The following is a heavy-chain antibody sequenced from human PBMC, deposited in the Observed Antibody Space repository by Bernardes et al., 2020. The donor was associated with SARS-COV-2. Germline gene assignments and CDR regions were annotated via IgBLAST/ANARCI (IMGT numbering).Heavy chain of an antibody. V-gene: IGHV6-1*01. CDR3: ATGPLSSWASYYFNF. Sequence: SQTLSLTCAISGDSVSSNSAAWNWIRQSPSRGLEWLGRTYYKSKWYNDYAVSVKSRITINPDTSKNQFSLQLNSVTPEDTAVYYCATGPLSSWASYYFNFWGQGTLVTVSS. J-gene: IGHJ4*02. CDR1: GDSVSSNSAA. D-gene: IGHD6-13*01. CDR2: TYYKSKWYN.